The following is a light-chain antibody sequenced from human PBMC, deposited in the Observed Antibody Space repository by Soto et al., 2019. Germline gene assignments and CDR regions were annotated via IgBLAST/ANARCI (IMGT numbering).Light chain of an antibody. J-gene: IGKJ1*01. CDR2: DAS. CDR3: QHYNSYPWT. Sequence: DIQMTQSPSTLSASVGDRVTITCRASQSISRWSAWYQQKPGKAPKFLIYDASSLESGVPSRFSGSASGTEFTLTISSLQPDDFATYYCQHYNSYPWTFGQGTKVEIK. V-gene: IGKV1-5*01. CDR1: QSISRW.